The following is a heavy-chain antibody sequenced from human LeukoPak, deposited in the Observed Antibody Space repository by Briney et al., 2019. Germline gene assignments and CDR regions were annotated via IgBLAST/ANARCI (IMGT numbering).Heavy chain of an antibody. V-gene: IGHV4-38-2*01. CDR1: GYSISSGYY. CDR3: ARRIQGYYDSRGYDEGWFDP. J-gene: IGHJ5*02. D-gene: IGHD3-22*01. Sequence: SETLSLTCAVSGYSISSGYYWGWIRQPPGKGLEWIGSIYHSGSTYYNPSLKSRVTISVDTSKNQFSLKLSSVTAADTAVYYCARRIQGYYDSRGYDEGWFDPWGQGTLVTVSS. CDR2: IYHSGST.